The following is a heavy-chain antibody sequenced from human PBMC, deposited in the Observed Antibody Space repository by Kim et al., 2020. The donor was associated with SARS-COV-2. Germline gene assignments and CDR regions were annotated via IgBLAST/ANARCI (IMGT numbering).Heavy chain of an antibody. Sequence: AQKLQGRVTMTTDTPTSTAYMELRSLRSDDTAVYYCARAGEYSSSSVIDYWGQGTLVTVSS. V-gene: IGHV1-18*01. D-gene: IGHD6-6*01. J-gene: IGHJ4*02. CDR3: ARAGEYSSSSVIDY.